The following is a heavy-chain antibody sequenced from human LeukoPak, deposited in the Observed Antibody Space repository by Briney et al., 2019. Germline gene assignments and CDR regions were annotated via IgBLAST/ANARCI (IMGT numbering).Heavy chain of an antibody. V-gene: IGHV3-23*01. J-gene: IGHJ4*01. D-gene: IGHD2-15*01. CDR3: AKAVKGRCSGARCYAFDY. CDR1: GFTFSAYA. CDR2: VVSNADST. Sequence: PGGSLRLSCTASGFTFSAYAMNWVRQAPGKGLEWVSSVVSNADSTYYAGSVKGRFTISRDNSRNMFYLQMNKLRADDTAIYYCAKAVKGRCSGARCYAFDYWGHGTLVTVSS.